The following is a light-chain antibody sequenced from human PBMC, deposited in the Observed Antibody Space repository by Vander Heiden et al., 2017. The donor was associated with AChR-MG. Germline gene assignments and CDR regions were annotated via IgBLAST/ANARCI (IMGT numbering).Light chain of an antibody. J-gene: IGKJ1*01. CDR1: QGISSY. CDR2: AAS. V-gene: IGKV1-9*01. CDR3: QHLNSYPRT. Sequence: IQLTQSPSSLSASVGDRVTITCRASQGISSYLAWYQQKPGKAPKLLIYAASTLQSGVPSRFSGSGSGTDFTLTIISLQPADFATYYCQHLNSYPRTFGQGTKVEIK.